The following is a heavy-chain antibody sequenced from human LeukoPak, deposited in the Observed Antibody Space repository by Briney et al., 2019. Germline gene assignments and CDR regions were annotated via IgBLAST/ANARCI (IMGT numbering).Heavy chain of an antibody. CDR2: IQQGGSHK. CDR3: ARAPIDSNSWYHAFDI. V-gene: IGHV3-7*01. J-gene: IGHJ3*02. CDR1: GFTFSSYW. Sequence: PGGSLRLSCAASGFTFSSYWMGWVRQAPGKGLEWVASIQQGGSHKYNVDSVKGRFTISRDNAKNSLFLQTDSLRAEDTAVYYCARAPIDSNSWYHAFDIWGQGTMVTVSS. D-gene: IGHD6-13*01.